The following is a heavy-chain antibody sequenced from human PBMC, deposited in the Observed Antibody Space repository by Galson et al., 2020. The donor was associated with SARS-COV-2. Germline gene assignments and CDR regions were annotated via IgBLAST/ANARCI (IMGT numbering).Heavy chain of an antibody. CDR3: ARDPTVVTTLLDYYYGMDV. CDR2: FNPDAGDT. J-gene: IGHJ6*02. CDR1: GYTLTDLS. D-gene: IGHD2-15*01. V-gene: IGHV1-24*01. Sequence: ASVKVSCKVSGYTLTDLSMHWVRQAPGKGLEWMGGFNPDAGDTIYAQKSQGRVTMTEDTSTDTAYMELSSLRSEDTAVYYCARDPTVVTTLLDYYYGMDVWGQGTTVTVSS.